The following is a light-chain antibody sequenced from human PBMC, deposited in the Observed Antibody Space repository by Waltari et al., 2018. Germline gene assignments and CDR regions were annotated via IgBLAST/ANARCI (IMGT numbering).Light chain of an antibody. CDR1: SGSVSTSYY. CDR3: VLDMGSGIWV. CDR2: STN. J-gene: IGLJ3*02. V-gene: IGLV8-61*01. Sequence: QTVVTQEPSFSVSPGGTVTLTCGLSSGSVSTSYYPSWYQQTPGQAPRTLIYSTNTRSSGVPARFSGSILGNKAALTITGAQADDESDYYCVLDMGSGIWVFGGGTKLTVL.